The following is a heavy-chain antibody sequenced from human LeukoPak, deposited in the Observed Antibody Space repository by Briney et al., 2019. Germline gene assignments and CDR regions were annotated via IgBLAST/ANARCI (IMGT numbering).Heavy chain of an antibody. CDR3: ARTYYYDSSGYQHPEYFQH. D-gene: IGHD3-22*01. J-gene: IGHJ1*01. CDR2: INPNSGGT. Sequence: ASVKVSCKASGYTFTGYYMHWVRQAPGQGLEWMGWINPNSGGTNYAQKFQGRVTITADKSTSTAYMELSSLRSEDTAVYYCARTYYYDSSGYQHPEYFQHWGQGTLVTVSS. CDR1: GYTFTGYY. V-gene: IGHV1-2*02.